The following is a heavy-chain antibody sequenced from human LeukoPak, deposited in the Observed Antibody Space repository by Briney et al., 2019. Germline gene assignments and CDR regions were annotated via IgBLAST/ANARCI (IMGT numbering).Heavy chain of an antibody. CDR2: ISYDGSQK. J-gene: IGHJ3*01. D-gene: IGHD3-16*01. CDR3: AKARGTRDGPFDF. Sequence: GRSLRLSCVGSGFSFRSFGMHWVRQAPGKGLEWVAVISYDGSQKNYVGSVKGRLSISRDNSKNTLYLQMNTLRTEDTAGYFCAKARGTRDGPFDFWGQGTLVTVSS. CDR1: GFSFRSFG. V-gene: IGHV3-30*18.